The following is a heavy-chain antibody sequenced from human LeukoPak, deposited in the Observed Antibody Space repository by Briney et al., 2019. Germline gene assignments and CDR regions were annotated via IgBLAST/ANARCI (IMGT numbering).Heavy chain of an antibody. D-gene: IGHD2-15*01. CDR3: ARDILVVVAATPMYYFDY. Sequence: SETLSLTCTVSGYSISSGYYWGWIRQPPGKGLEWIGSIYHSGSTFYNPSLKSRVTISVDTSKNQFSLKLSSVTAADTAVYYCARDILVVVAATPMYYFDYWGQGTLVTVSS. CDR1: GYSISSGYY. CDR2: IYHSGST. J-gene: IGHJ4*02. V-gene: IGHV4-38-2*02.